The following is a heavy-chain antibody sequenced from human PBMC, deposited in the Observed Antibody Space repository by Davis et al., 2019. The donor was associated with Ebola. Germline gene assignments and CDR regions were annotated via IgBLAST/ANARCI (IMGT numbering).Heavy chain of an antibody. CDR2: ISSSSSYI. CDR1: GFTFSSYS. V-gene: IGHV3-21*01. Sequence: GESLKISCAASGFTFSSYSMNWVRQAPGKGLEWVSSISSSSSYIYYADSVKGRFTISRDNAKNSLYLQMNSLRAEDTAVYYCARESPNYDFWSGYRDYWGQGTLVTVSS. D-gene: IGHD3-3*01. J-gene: IGHJ4*02. CDR3: ARESPNYDFWSGYRDY.